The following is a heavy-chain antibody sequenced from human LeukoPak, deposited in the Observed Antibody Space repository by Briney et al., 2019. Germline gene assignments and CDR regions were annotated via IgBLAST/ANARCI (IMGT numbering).Heavy chain of an antibody. CDR2: IYYSGST. Sequence: SETLSLTCTVSGGSISSSSYYWGWIRQPPGKGLEWIGSIYYSGSTYYNPSLKSRVTISVDTSKNQFSLKLSSVTAADTAVYYCARDDYSNYRDYWGQGTLVTVSS. CDR3: ARDDYSNYRDY. J-gene: IGHJ4*02. D-gene: IGHD4-11*01. CDR1: GGSISSSSYY. V-gene: IGHV4-39*07.